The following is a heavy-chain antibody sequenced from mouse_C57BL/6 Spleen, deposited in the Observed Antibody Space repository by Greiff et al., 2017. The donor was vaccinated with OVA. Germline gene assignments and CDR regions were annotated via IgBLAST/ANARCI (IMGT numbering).Heavy chain of an antibody. D-gene: IGHD4-1*01. CDR3: ARFGTDFDY. CDR2: INPGSGGT. V-gene: IGHV1-54*01. J-gene: IGHJ2*01. CDR1: GYAFTHYF. Sequence: VQLQQSGAELVRPGTSVKVSCKASGYAFTHYFIEWVKQMPGQGLEWIGVINPGSGGTNYNEKFKGKATLTADKSSSTAYMQLSSLTSEDSAVYFCARFGTDFDYWGQGTTLTVSS.